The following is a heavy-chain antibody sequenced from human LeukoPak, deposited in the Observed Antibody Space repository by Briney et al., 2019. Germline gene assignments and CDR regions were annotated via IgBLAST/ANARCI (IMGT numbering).Heavy chain of an antibody. CDR1: GGSISSCSYY. J-gene: IGHJ3*02. CDR2: IYYSGST. V-gene: IGHV4-39*01. Sequence: SETLSLTCTVSGGSISSCSYYWGWIRQPPGKGLEWIGSIYYSGSTYYNPSLKSRVTISVDTSKNQFSLKLSSVTAADTAVYYCARLLRITDAFDIWGQGTMVTVSS. D-gene: IGHD3-10*01. CDR3: ARLLRITDAFDI.